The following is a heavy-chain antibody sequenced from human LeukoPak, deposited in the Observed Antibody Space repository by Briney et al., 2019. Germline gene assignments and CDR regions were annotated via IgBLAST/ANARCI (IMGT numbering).Heavy chain of an antibody. J-gene: IGHJ6*02. Sequence: GGSLRLSCAASGFTFSSYWMHWVRQAPGKGLVWVSRINSDGSSTSYADSVKGRFTISRDNAKDTLYLQMNSLRAEDTAVYYCARESYGDYYGMDVWGQGTTVTVSS. CDR2: INSDGSST. CDR1: GFTFSSYW. CDR3: ARESYGDYYGMDV. V-gene: IGHV3-74*01. D-gene: IGHD4-17*01.